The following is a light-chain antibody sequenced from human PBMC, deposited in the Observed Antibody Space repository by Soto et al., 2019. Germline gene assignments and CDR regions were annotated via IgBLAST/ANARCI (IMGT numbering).Light chain of an antibody. Sequence: DIQMTQSPSSLSASVGDRVTITYRASRSISSYLNWYQQKPGKAPKLLIYAASSLQSGVPSRFSGSGSGTDFTLTISSLQPEDFATYYCQQSYSTHTFGQGTKLEIK. CDR3: QQSYSTHT. J-gene: IGKJ2*01. CDR2: AAS. CDR1: RSISSY. V-gene: IGKV1-39*01.